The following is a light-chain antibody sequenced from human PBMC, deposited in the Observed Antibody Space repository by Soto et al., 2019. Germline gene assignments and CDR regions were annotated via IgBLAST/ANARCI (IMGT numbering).Light chain of an antibody. CDR1: QTIGTY. V-gene: IGKV1-39*01. CDR2: DAS. CDR3: QQSYNTPLT. Sequence: IEVTQSPSSLAASLGDRVTITCRTSQTIGTYVNWYRQKSGAAPELLIYDASTLQSGVPSRFRGGASGTDFTLTSSSLQLDDFATYYCQQSYNTPLTFGQGTKVEIK. J-gene: IGKJ1*01.